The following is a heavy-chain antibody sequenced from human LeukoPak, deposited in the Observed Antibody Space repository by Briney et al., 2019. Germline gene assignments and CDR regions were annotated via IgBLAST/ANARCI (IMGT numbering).Heavy chain of an antibody. CDR2: INHSGST. J-gene: IGHJ4*02. CDR1: GGSFSGYY. Sequence: SETLSLTCAVYGGSFSGYYWSWIRQPPGKGLEWIGEINHSGSTNYNPSLKSRVTISVDTSKNQFSLKLSSVTAADTAVYYCAREAYCSGGSCYFGGFYYFDYWGQGTLGTVSS. CDR3: AREAYCSGGSCYFGGFYYFDY. V-gene: IGHV4-34*01. D-gene: IGHD2-15*01.